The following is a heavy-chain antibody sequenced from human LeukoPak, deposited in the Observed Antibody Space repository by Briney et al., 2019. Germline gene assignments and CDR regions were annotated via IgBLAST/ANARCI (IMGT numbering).Heavy chain of an antibody. V-gene: IGHV4-39*07. J-gene: IGHJ4*02. CDR1: GVSISSSNYY. CDR2: INHSGST. CDR3: ARADGDYVWDY. D-gene: IGHD4-17*01. Sequence: SETLSLTCPVSGVSISSSNYYWGWIRQPPGKGLEWIGEINHSGSTNYNPSLKSRVTISVDTSKNQFSLKLSSVTAADTAVYYCARADGDYVWDYWGQGTLVTVSS.